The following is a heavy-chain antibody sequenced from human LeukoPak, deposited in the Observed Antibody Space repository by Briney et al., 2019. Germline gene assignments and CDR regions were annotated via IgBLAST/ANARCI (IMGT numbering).Heavy chain of an antibody. Sequence: SQTLSLTCTVSGGSISSGSYYWSWIRQPAGKGLEWIGRIYTSGSTNYNPSPKSRVTISVDTSKNQFSLKLSSATAADTAVYYCARDRYKWELSDWGQETLVTVSS. CDR1: GGSISSGSYY. D-gene: IGHD1-26*01. CDR3: ARDRYKWELSD. V-gene: IGHV4-61*02. J-gene: IGHJ4*02. CDR2: IYTSGST.